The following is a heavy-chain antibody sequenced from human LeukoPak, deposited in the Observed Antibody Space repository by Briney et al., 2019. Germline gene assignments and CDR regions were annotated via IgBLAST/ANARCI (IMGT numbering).Heavy chain of an antibody. CDR3: AIMHPYYDGSGYWVQ. Sequence: GESLRLSCAASGFTFSSYAMSWVRLAPGKGLEWVSGISTSGGSSSYADSVKGRFTISRDNPRNTLYMQMNSLRAEDTALYYCAIMHPYYDGSGYWVQWGQGTLVTVSS. D-gene: IGHD3-22*01. J-gene: IGHJ4*02. CDR1: GFTFSSYA. V-gene: IGHV3-23*01. CDR2: ISTSGGSS.